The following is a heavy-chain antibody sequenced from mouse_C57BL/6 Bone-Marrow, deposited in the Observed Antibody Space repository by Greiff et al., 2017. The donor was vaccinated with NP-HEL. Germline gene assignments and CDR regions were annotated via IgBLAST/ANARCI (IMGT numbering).Heavy chain of an antibody. Sequence: QVQLKESGAELAKPGASVKLSCKASGYTFTSYWMHWVKQRPGQGLEWIGYINPSSGYTKYNQKFKDKATLTVDKSSSTAYMQLSSLTYEDSAVYYCAHYYPFAYWGQGTLVTVSA. J-gene: IGHJ3*01. D-gene: IGHD1-2*01. CDR3: AHYYPFAY. V-gene: IGHV1-7*01. CDR1: GYTFTSYW. CDR2: INPSSGYT.